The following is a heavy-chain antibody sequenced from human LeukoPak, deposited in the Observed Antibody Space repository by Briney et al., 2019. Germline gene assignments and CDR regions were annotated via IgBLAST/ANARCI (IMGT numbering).Heavy chain of an antibody. J-gene: IGHJ5*02. CDR3: ASMLRYYYDSSGYSYLP. Sequence: SVTVSCTASGGTFSSYATSWVRQAPGQGLEWMGGIIPIFGTANYAQKFQGRVTITADESTSTAYMELSSLRSEDTAVYYCASMLRYYYDSSGYSYLPWGQGTLVTVSS. D-gene: IGHD3-22*01. V-gene: IGHV1-69*13. CDR2: IIPIFGTA. CDR1: GGTFSSYA.